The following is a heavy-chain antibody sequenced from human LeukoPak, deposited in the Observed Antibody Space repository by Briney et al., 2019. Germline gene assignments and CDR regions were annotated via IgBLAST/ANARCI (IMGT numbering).Heavy chain of an antibody. CDR1: GFHFSGFG. CDR2: ITGRGDVT. D-gene: IGHD3-10*01. J-gene: IGHJ4*02. CDR3: AKGAWDRGVYYFDL. Sequence: GGSLRLSCLASGFHFSGFGMNWVRQAAGKGLEWISGITGRGDVTYSADSVKGRLTASRDNSNSTLFLQLNSLRPEDTAVYYCAKGAWDRGVYYFDLWGQGTLVTV. V-gene: IGHV3-23*01.